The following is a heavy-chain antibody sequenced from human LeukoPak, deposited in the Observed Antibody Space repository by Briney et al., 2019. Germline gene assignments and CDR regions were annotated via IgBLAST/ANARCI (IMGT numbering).Heavy chain of an antibody. Sequence: HPGGSLRLSCAASGFTFSNYWMSWVRQAPGKGLEWVANIKQDGSEKYYVDSVKGRFTISRDNDKNSLYLQMNSLRAEDAAVNYCASGRQLGYWGQGTLVTVSS. D-gene: IGHD6-13*01. CDR1: GFTFSNYW. CDR2: IKQDGSEK. CDR3: ASGRQLGY. J-gene: IGHJ4*02. V-gene: IGHV3-7*01.